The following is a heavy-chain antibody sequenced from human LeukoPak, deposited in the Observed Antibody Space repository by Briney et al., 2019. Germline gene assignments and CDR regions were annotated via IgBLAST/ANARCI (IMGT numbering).Heavy chain of an antibody. J-gene: IGHJ6*02. CDR3: AKDRGPDYGDFHTYYYYYGMDV. V-gene: IGHV3-30*18. CDR2: ISYDGSNK. Sequence: GGSLRLSCAASGFTFSSYGMHWVRQAPGKGLEWVAVISYDGSNKYYADSVKGRFTISRDNSKSTLYLQMNSLRAEDTAVYYCAKDRGPDYGDFHTYYYYYGMDVWGQGTTVTVSS. CDR1: GFTFSSYG. D-gene: IGHD4-17*01.